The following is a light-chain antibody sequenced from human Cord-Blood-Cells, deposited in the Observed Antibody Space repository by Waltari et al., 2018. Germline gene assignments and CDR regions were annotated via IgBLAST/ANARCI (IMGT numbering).Light chain of an antibody. CDR1: SSNIGSNY. Sequence: QSVLTQPPSASGTPGQRVTISCSGSSSNIGSNYVYWYQQLPGTAPKLLIYRNNQRPSGGPDRFPGSKSGTSASLASSGLRSEDEADYYCAAWDDSLSGYVFGTGTKVTVL. CDR2: RNN. V-gene: IGLV1-47*01. J-gene: IGLJ1*01. CDR3: AAWDDSLSGYV.